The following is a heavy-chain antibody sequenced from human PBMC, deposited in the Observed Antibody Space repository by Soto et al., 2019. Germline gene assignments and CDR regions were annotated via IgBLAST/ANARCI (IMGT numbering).Heavy chain of an antibody. Sequence: LRLSCAASGFTFSSYAMSWVRQAPGKGLEWVSAISGSGGSTYYADSVKGRFTISRDNSKNTLYLQMNSLRAEGTAVYYCAKGLHSSGWFPDAFDIWGQGTMVTVSS. D-gene: IGHD6-19*01. CDR3: AKGLHSSGWFPDAFDI. V-gene: IGHV3-23*01. CDR2: ISGSGGST. J-gene: IGHJ3*02. CDR1: GFTFSSYA.